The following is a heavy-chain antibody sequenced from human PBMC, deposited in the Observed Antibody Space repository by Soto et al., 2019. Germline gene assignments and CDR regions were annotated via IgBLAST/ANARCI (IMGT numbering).Heavy chain of an antibody. D-gene: IGHD3-9*01. J-gene: IGHJ2*01. V-gene: IGHV1-2*04. CDR3: ARDPGLPGRYWYFDL. CDR1: GYKFTDYY. CDR2: VNPKRGDA. Sequence: QVVLVQSGAEVKKPGDSVKVSCKSSGYKFTDYYIHWVRQAPGQGPEWMGWVNPKRGDAVYAQKFQGWVTMTRDTATTTAYSEVNRLKPDDTAVNFCARDPGLPGRYWYFDLWGRGTLLTVSS.